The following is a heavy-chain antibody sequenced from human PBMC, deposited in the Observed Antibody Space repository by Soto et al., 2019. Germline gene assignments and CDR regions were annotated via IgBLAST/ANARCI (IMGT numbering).Heavy chain of an antibody. CDR2: VSASGLNT. D-gene: IGHD3-16*01. V-gene: IGHV3-23*01. CDR3: AKDRARRTSGCFFEY. Sequence: EVQLLESGGKLVQPGGSLTLSCAASGFTFSTYAMAWVRQAPGKGLEWVSGVSASGLNTDYADPVKGRFYISRDNSKNTVSLHMNSLRAEDTALYYCAKDRARRTSGCFFEYWGQGTPVTVSS. CDR1: GFTFSTYA. J-gene: IGHJ4*02.